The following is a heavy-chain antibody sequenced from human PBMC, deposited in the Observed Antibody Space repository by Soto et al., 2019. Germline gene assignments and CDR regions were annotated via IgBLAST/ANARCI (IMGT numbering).Heavy chain of an antibody. J-gene: IGHJ3*02. Sequence: EVQLLESGGGLVQPGGSLRLSCAASGFTFSSYAMSWVRQAPGKGLEWVSAISYNGGSTYYADSVKVRFTVSRDNSKSTLNLQMNSLRAEDTATYYCAKVPTGEMGTIFQAFDIWGQGTMVTVSS. CDR3: AKVPTGEMGTIFQAFDI. CDR2: ISYNGGST. V-gene: IGHV3-23*01. CDR1: GFTFSSYA. D-gene: IGHD3-3*01.